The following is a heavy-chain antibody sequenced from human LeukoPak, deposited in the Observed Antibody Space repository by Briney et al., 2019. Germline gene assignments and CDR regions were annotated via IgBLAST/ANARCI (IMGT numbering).Heavy chain of an antibody. J-gene: IGHJ4*02. CDR2: INHSGST. CDR3: ATISGSYSH. D-gene: IGHD1-26*01. CDR1: GGSFSGYY. Sequence: SETLSLTCAVYGGSFSGYYWSWIRQPPGKGLEWIGEINHSGSTNYNPSLKSRVTISVDTSKNQFSLKLSSVTAADTAVYYCATISGSYSHWGQGTLVTVSS. V-gene: IGHV4-34*01.